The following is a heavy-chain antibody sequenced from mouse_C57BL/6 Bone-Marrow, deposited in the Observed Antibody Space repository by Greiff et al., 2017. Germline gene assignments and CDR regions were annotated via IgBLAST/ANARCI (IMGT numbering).Heavy chain of an antibody. CDR3: ARGYGSSYRFAC. J-gene: IGHJ3*01. D-gene: IGHD1-1*01. CDR2: INPNNGGT. V-gene: IGHV1-22*01. Sequence: EVQLQQSGPELVKPGASVKMSCKASGYTFTDYNMHWVKQSHGKSLEWIGYINPNNGGTSYNQKFKGKATLTVNKSSSTAYMELRRLTSEDSAVYCCARGYGSSYRFACWGQGTLVTVSA. CDR1: GYTFTDYN.